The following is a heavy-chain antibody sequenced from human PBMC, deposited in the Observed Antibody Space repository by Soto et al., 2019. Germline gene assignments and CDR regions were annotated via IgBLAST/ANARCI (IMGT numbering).Heavy chain of an antibody. CDR3: ATANNTSPFDF. V-gene: IGHV1-58*01. CDR2: IVVDSGNT. Sequence: GASVEVSCKASGFTFADSAVQWVRQARGQRLEWIGRIVVDSGNTKYAQRFTGRVTISWDMSTITAFMELRSLRSEDTAVYYCATANNTSPFDFWGLGTLVTVSS. J-gene: IGHJ4*02. D-gene: IGHD1-26*01. CDR1: GFTFADSA.